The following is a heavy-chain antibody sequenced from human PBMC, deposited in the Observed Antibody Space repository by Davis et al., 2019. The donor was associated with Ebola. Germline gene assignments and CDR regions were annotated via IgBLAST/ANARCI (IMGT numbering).Heavy chain of an antibody. D-gene: IGHD6-13*01. CDR2: LWYDGTNK. Sequence: PGGSLRLSCAASGFPFSRYGMHWIRQAPGKGLEWVALLWYDGTNKYYADSVSGRFTISRDNSKNTLYLQMNSLRAEDTAVYYCARGYSTSWYYFDYWGQGTLVTVS. V-gene: IGHV3-33*01. J-gene: IGHJ4*02. CDR3: ARGYSTSWYYFDY. CDR1: GFPFSRYG.